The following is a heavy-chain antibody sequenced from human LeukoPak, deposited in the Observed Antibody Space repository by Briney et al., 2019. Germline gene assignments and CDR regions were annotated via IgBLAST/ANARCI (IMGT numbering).Heavy chain of an antibody. D-gene: IGHD6-19*01. CDR3: ANVETPEAVAGLFDY. J-gene: IGHJ4*02. Sequence: PGGSLRLSCAASGFTFSSYEMNWVRQAPEKGLEWVSYISSSGSTTYYADSVKGRFTISRDNSKNTLYLQMNSLRAEDTAVYYCANVETPEAVAGLFDYWGQGTLVTVSS. CDR2: ISSSGSTT. CDR1: GFTFSSYE. V-gene: IGHV3-48*03.